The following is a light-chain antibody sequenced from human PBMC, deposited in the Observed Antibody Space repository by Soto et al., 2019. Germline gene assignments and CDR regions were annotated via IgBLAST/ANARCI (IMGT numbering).Light chain of an antibody. Sequence: EIVLTQSPGTLSLSPGERATVSCRASRSDISGYVAWYQQKPGQSPRLVIFGASTRATGIPDRFSGGGSGTDFTLTISGLEPEDFAVYYFQHYADSPTFGGGTKVEI. CDR3: QHYADSPT. V-gene: IGKV3-20*01. CDR1: RSDISGY. CDR2: GAS. J-gene: IGKJ4*01.